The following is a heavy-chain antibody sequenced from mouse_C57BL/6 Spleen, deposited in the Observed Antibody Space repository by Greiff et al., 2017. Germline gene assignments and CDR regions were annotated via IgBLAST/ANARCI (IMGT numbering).Heavy chain of an antibody. CDR1: GYTFTSYW. V-gene: IGHV1-52*01. CDR2: IDPSDGET. D-gene: IGHD1-1*01. Sequence: QVQLQQPGAELVRPGSSVKLSCKASGYTFTSYWMHWVKQRPEQGLEWIGKIDPSDGETKYNQKFKDKATLTVDTSSSTAYMQLSSLTSEDSAVXYCARYGYAMDYWGQGTSVTVSS. J-gene: IGHJ4*01. CDR3: ARYGYAMDY.